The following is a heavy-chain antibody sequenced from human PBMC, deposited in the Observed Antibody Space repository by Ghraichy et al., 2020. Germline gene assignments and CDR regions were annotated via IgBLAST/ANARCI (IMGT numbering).Heavy chain of an antibody. D-gene: IGHD4-23*01. Sequence: TCAISGDSVSSNTAAWNWIRQSPSRGLEYLGRTYYRSKWYNDYAVSVKSRITINPDTSKNQFSLQLNSVTPEDTAVYYCARGGTVVTPGYTFDIWGQGTMVTVSS. CDR1: GDSVSSNTAA. CDR3: ARGGTVVTPGYTFDI. CDR2: TYYRSKWYN. V-gene: IGHV6-1*01. J-gene: IGHJ3*02.